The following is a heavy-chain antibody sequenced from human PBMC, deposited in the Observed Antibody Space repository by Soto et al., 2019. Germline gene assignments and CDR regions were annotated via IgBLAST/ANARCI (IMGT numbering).Heavy chain of an antibody. CDR1: GGSISGGACY. Sequence: SETLSLTCTVSGGSISGGACYWSWIRQHPGKGLEWIGSFYYSGSAFYNPSLKSRLTISVDTSKNQLSLKVRSMTAADTAVYYCARDDSSSWHYFDYWGQGIPVTVSS. D-gene: IGHD6-13*01. CDR3: ARDDSSSWHYFDY. V-gene: IGHV4-31*03. J-gene: IGHJ4*02. CDR2: FYYSGSA.